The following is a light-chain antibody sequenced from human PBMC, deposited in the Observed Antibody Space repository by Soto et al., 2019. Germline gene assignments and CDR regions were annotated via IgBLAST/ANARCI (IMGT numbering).Light chain of an antibody. CDR2: GNS. CDR3: QSYDSSLSGRGV. Sequence: QSVLTQPPSVSGAPGQRVTISCTGSSSNIGAGYDVHWYQQLPGTAPKLLIYGNSNRPSGVPDRFSGSKSGTSASLAITGLQAEDEADYYCQSYDSSLSGRGVFCGGPKLTVL. CDR1: SSNIGAGYD. V-gene: IGLV1-40*01. J-gene: IGLJ2*01.